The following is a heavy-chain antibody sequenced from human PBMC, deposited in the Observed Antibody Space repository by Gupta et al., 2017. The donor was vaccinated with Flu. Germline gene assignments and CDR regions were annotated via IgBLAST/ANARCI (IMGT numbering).Heavy chain of an antibody. CDR2: IKSKTDGGTT. CDR1: GFTFSNAW. J-gene: IGHJ6*02. D-gene: IGHD6-6*01. Sequence: EMQLVESGGGLVKPGGSLRLSCAASGFTFSNAWMSWVRQAPGKGLEWVGRIKSKTDGGTTDYAAPVKGRFTISRDDSKNTLYLQMNSLKTEDTAVYYCTSRLIAARPSSLIGGSYGMDVWGQGTTVTVSS. V-gene: IGHV3-15*01. CDR3: TSRLIAARPSSLIGGSYGMDV.